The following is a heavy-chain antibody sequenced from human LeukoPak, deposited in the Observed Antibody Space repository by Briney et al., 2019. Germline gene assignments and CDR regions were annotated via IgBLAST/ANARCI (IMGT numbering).Heavy chain of an antibody. CDR1: GFTFSSYG. D-gene: IGHD3-22*01. CDR3: ARDHYDSSGYVPFDY. V-gene: IGHV3-30*02. J-gene: IGHJ4*02. CDR2: IRYDGSNK. Sequence: GGSLRLSCAASGFTFSSYGMHWVRQAPGKGLEWVAFIRYDGSNKYYADSVKGRFTISRDNSKNTLYLQMNSLRAEDTAVYYCARDHYDSSGYVPFDYWGQGTLATVSS.